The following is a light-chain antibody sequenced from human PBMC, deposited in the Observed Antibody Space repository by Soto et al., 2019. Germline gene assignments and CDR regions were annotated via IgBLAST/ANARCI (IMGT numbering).Light chain of an antibody. Sequence: QSALTQPPSVSGAPGQRVTISCTGSSSNIGAGYVVHWYQQLPGTAPKLLIYGNSNRPSGVTNRFSGYKSGTSASLAITGLQAEDEADYYCQSYDSSLSGWVFGGGTKLTVL. CDR2: GNS. CDR1: SSNIGAGYV. V-gene: IGLV1-40*01. J-gene: IGLJ3*02. CDR3: QSYDSSLSGWV.